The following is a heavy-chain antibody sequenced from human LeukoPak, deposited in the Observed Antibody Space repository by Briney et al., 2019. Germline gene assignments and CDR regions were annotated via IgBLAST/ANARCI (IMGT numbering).Heavy chain of an antibody. D-gene: IGHD3-22*01. J-gene: IGHJ2*01. Sequence: SETLSLTCTVSGGSVSSGSYYWSWIRQPPGKGLEWIGYIYDSGNTNYNPSLKSRITISVDKSKNQFSLKLNSVTAADTAVYYCARGTMKLWGRGTLVTVSS. CDR1: GGSVSSGSYY. V-gene: IGHV4-61*01. CDR3: ARGTMKL. CDR2: IYDSGNT.